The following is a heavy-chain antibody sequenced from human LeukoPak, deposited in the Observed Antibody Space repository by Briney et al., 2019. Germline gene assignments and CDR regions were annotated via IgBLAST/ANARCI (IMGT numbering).Heavy chain of an antibody. D-gene: IGHD5-24*01. CDR1: GVSISSYY. J-gene: IGHJ4*02. CDR3: ARGPRDGYNSFSDY. V-gene: IGHV4-59*12. CDR2: IYYSGST. Sequence: SETLSLTCTVSGVSISSYYWSWIRQPPGKGLEWIGYIYYSGSTNYNPSLKSRVTISVDRSKNQFSLKLSSVTAADTAVYYCARGPRDGYNSFSDYWGQGTLVTVSS.